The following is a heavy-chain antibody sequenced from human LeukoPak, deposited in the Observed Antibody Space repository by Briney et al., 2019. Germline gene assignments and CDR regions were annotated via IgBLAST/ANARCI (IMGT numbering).Heavy chain of an antibody. V-gene: IGHV3-21*01. CDR2: ISSSSSYI. D-gene: IGHD2-2*01. J-gene: IGHJ6*03. CDR1: GFTFSSYS. CDR3: ARDSIGYCSSTGCYGVGYYYYYYMDV. Sequence: GGSLRLSCAASGFTFSSYSMNWVRQAPGKGLEWVSSISSSSSYIYYADSVKGRFTISRDNAKNSLYLQMNSLRAEDTAVYYCARDSIGYCSSTGCYGVGYYYYYYMDVWGKGTTVTVSS.